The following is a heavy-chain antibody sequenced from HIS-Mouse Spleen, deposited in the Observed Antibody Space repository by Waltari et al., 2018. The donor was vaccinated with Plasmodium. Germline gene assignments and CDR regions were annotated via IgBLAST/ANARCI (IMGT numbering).Heavy chain of an antibody. V-gene: IGHV1-18*01. J-gene: IGHJ3*02. Sequence: QVQLVQSGAEVKKPGASVKVSGKASGYTFPNYGISWVRQAPRQGLEWMGWISPYNGNTHFAQKLQGRVTMTTDTSTSTAYMELRSLRSDDTAVYYCARGSAGDAFDIWGQGTMVTVSS. CDR2: ISPYNGNT. D-gene: IGHD6-19*01. CDR1: GYTFPNYG. CDR3: ARGSAGDAFDI.